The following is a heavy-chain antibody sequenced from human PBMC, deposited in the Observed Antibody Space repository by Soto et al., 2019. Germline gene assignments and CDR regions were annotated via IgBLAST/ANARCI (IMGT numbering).Heavy chain of an antibody. V-gene: IGHV3-21*03. CDR3: ARSQGRDGYNHFDY. CDR1: EFTFSIYS. CDR2: ISSSSDYI. J-gene: IGHJ4*02. D-gene: IGHD5-12*01. Sequence: GGSLRLSCAASEFTFSIYSMNWVRQAPGKGLEWISAISSSSDYIYYADSVKGRFTISRDNAKNSLYLQLNSLRAEDTAVYYCARSQGRDGYNHFDYWGQGTLVTVYS.